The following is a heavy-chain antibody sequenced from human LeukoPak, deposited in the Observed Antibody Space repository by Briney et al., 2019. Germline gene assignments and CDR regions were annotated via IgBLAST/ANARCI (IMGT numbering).Heavy chain of an antibody. CDR2: IWYDGSNK. J-gene: IGHJ4*02. V-gene: IGHV3-33*01. CDR1: GFAFSSYG. D-gene: IGHD3-22*01. Sequence: GGSLRLSCAASGFAFSSYGMHWVRQAPGKGLEWVAVIWYDGSNKYYANSVKGRFTISRDNSKNTLYLQMNSLRAEDTAVYYCARDTSNGYWDGWGQGTLVAVSS. CDR3: ARDTSNGYWDG.